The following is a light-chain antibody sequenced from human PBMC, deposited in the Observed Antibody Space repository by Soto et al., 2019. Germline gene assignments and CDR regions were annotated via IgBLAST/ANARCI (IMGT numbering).Light chain of an antibody. CDR1: SSDVGGYNY. CDR3: SSYTREITPYV. Sequence: QSALTQPASVSGSPGQSITISCTGTSSDVGGYNYVSWYQQHPGKAPKLTIYDVSTRPSGVSNRFSGSKSGNTASRTISGLQAEDEADYYCSSYTREITPYVFGAGTKLTVL. J-gene: IGLJ1*01. V-gene: IGLV2-14*01. CDR2: DVS.